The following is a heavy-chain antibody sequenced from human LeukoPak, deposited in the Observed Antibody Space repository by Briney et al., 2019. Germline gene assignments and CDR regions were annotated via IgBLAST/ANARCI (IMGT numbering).Heavy chain of an antibody. J-gene: IGHJ2*01. CDR2: INWNGGST. CDR3: AKSLYWYFDL. CDR1: GFTFDDYG. Sequence: GGSLRLSCAASGFTFDDYGMSWVRQAPGKGLEWVSGINWNGGSTGYADSVKGRFTISRDNAKNSLSLQMNSLRAEDTAVYYCAKSLYWYFDLWGRGTLVTVSS. V-gene: IGHV3-20*04.